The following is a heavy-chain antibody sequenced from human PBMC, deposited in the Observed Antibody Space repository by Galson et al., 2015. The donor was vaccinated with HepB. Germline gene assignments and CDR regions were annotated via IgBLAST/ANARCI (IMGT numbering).Heavy chain of an antibody. Sequence: SVKVSCKASGYTFTSYDINWVRQATGQGLEWMGWMNPNSGNTGYAQKFQGRVTMTRNTSISTAYMELSSLRSEDTAVYYCARGGWYSSSWYRANWFDPWGQGTLVTVSS. CDR2: MNPNSGNT. J-gene: IGHJ5*02. CDR3: ARGGWYSSSWYRANWFDP. D-gene: IGHD6-13*01. V-gene: IGHV1-8*01. CDR1: GYTFTSYD.